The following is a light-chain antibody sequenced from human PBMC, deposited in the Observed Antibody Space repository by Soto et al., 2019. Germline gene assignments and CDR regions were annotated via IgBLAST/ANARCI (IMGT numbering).Light chain of an antibody. CDR1: SSNIGSST. CDR3: AAWDDSLNGVL. V-gene: IGLV1-44*01. Sequence: QSVLTQPPSASGTPGQRVTISCSGSSSNIGSSTVNWYQQVPGTAPKLLMHSNNQRPSGVPDRFSGSKSGTSASLAISGLQSEDEADYYCAAWDDSLNGVLFGGGTKLTVL. J-gene: IGLJ2*01. CDR2: SNN.